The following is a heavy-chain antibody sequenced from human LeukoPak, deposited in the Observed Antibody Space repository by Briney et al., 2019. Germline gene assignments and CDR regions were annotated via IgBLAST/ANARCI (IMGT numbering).Heavy chain of an antibody. V-gene: IGHV1-69*05. CDR2: IIPIFGTA. CDR1: GYTFTSYY. J-gene: IGHJ5*02. CDR3: ATEGYCSSTSCYHNWFDP. D-gene: IGHD2-2*01. Sequence: ASVKVSCKASGYTFTSYYMHWVRQAPGRGLEWMGGIIPIFGTANYAQKFQGRVTITTDESTSTAYMELSSLRSEDTAVYYCATEGYCSSTSCYHNWFDPWGQGTLVTVSS.